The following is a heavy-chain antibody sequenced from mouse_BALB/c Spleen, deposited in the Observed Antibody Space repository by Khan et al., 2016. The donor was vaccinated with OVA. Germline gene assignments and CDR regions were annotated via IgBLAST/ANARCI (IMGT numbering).Heavy chain of an antibody. J-gene: IGHJ3*01. CDR3: SRLAYYYRSEGFAY. CDR2: ISSGGSYT. D-gene: IGHD1-1*01. Sequence: EVELVESGGDLVKPGGSLKLSCAASGFTFNTYGMSWVRQTPDKRLEWVATISSGGSYTFYPASVKGLFTISSDNANNTLYLHMTGLKSDDTAMYYCSRLAYYYRSEGFAYWGQGTLVTVSA. CDR1: GFTFNTYG. V-gene: IGHV5-6*01.